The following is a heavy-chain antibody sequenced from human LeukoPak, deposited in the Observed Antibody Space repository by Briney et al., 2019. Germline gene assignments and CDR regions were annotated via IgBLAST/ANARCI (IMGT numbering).Heavy chain of an antibody. J-gene: IGHJ4*02. D-gene: IGHD1-1*01. CDR1: GFTFSSYG. CDR3: AKTGPYYFDY. CDR2: ITDSGGTT. V-gene: IGHV3-23*01. Sequence: GGSLRLSCAASGFTFSSYGISWVRQAPGKGLEWVSTITDSGGTTFYADSVKGRFTISRDNSKNTLSLQMNSLRAEDTAVYYCAKTGPYYFDYWGQGILVTVSS.